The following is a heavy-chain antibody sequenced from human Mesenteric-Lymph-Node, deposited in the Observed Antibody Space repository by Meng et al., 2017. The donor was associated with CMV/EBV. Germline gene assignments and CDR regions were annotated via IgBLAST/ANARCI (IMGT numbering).Heavy chain of an antibody. J-gene: IGHJ4*02. Sequence: GGTFSKYAVSWVRQAPGQGLEWMGGFIPIVGTANYAQRFQGRLTITADESTSTAYMELSSLRSDDTAVYYCARACSSTSCYGNFDYWGQGTLVTVSS. CDR3: ARACSSTSCYGNFDY. V-gene: IGHV1-69*01. D-gene: IGHD2-2*01. CDR1: GGTFSKYA. CDR2: FIPIVGTA.